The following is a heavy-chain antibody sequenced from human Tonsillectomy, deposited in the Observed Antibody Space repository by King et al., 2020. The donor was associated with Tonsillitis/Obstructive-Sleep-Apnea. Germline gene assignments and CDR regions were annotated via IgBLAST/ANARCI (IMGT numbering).Heavy chain of an antibody. CDR3: GRQFVGSCTSASCPWGFDP. D-gene: IGHD2-2*01. J-gene: IGHJ5*02. CDR2: IYPGDSDT. Sequence: DVQLVESGAEVKKPGESLKISCKGSGYSFTTYWIGWVRQMPGKGLEWMGIIYPGDSDTRYSPSFQGQVTISADKSISTAYLQWSSLKASDTAMYYCGRQFVGSCTSASCPWGFDPWGQGTLVTVSS. V-gene: IGHV5-51*01. CDR1: GYSFTTYW.